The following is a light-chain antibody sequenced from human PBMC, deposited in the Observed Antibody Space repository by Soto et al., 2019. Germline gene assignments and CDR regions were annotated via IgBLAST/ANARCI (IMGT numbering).Light chain of an antibody. J-gene: IGKJ1*01. V-gene: IGKV3-15*01. CDR3: QQYSDWPWT. CDR1: QSLIST. CDR2: GAS. Sequence: EIVMTQSPDTLSVSPGERVTLSCRASQSLISTLAWYQQRPGQAPRLLIRGASTRASGVPARFSGSGSGTDFTLTISSLQSEDFAVYYCQQYSDWPWTFGRGTKVEIK.